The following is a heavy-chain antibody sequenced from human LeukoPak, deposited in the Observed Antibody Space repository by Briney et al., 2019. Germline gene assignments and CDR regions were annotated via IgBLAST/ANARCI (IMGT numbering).Heavy chain of an antibody. Sequence: PGGSLRLSCGASGFTFSSYAMTWVRQAPGKGLEWVSTISGTGTSTYYADSVKGRFTISRDNSKNTLYLQMNSLRAEDTAVYYCALDSSGWSDDSFDIWGHGTMVTVSS. J-gene: IGHJ3*02. CDR3: ALDSSGWSDDSFDI. CDR1: GFTFSSYA. CDR2: ISGTGTST. V-gene: IGHV3-23*01. D-gene: IGHD6-13*01.